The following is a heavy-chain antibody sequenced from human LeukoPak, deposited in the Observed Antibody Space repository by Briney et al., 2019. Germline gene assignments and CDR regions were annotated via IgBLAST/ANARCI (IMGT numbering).Heavy chain of an antibody. V-gene: IGHV4-39*07. Sequence: SETLSLTCTVSGGSITSSYYYWGWIRQPPGTGLEWIGSIYYSGSTYYNPSLKSRVTISVDTSKNQFSLKLSSVTAADTAVYYCARESDRYCSSTCCPNWYDPWGQGTLVTVSS. J-gene: IGHJ5*02. CDR3: ARESDRYCSSTCCPNWYDP. CDR1: GGSITSSYYY. CDR2: IYYSGST. D-gene: IGHD2-2*01.